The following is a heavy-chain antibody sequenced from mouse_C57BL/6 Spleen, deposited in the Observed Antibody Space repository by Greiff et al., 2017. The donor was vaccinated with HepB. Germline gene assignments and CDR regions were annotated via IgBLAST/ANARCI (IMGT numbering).Heavy chain of an antibody. CDR2: IDPSDSYT. Sequence: VQLQQSGAELVRPGTSVKLSCKASGYTFTSYWMHWVKQRPGQGLEWIGVIDPSDSYTNYNQKFKGKATLTVDTSSSTAYMQLSSLTSEDSAVYYCARLGGHGYFDVWGTGTTVTVSS. D-gene: IGHD4-1*01. V-gene: IGHV1-59*01. CDR3: ARLGGHGYFDV. J-gene: IGHJ1*03. CDR1: GYTFTSYW.